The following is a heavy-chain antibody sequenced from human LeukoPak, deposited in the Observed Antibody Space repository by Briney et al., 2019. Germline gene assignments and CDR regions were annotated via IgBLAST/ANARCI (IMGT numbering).Heavy chain of an antibody. CDR1: GFTFSSYW. Sequence: PGGSLRLSCAASGFTFSSYWMHWVRQAPGKGLVWVSRINSDGSSTSYADSVKGRFTISRNNGKNSLYLQMNSLRAEDTAVYYCARETGFGRGWRGYSSGWYFDYWGQGTLVTVSS. D-gene: IGHD6-19*01. V-gene: IGHV3-74*01. CDR2: INSDGSST. CDR3: ARETGFGRGWRGYSSGWYFDY. J-gene: IGHJ4*02.